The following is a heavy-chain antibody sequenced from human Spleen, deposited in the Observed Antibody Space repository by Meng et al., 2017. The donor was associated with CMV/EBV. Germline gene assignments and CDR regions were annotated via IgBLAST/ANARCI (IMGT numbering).Heavy chain of an antibody. CDR2: SRNRANSYST. CDR1: GFTFSDHY. Sequence: GGSLRLSCAASGFTFSDHYIDWVRQAPGKGLEWVGRSRNRANSYSTAYAASVEGRFAISRDDSNNSVYLQIDGLKTEDTAVYYCARFDGGYYDSSCHWGQGTLFTVSS. D-gene: IGHD3-22*01. J-gene: IGHJ4*02. CDR3: ARFDGGYYDSSCH. V-gene: IGHV3-72*01.